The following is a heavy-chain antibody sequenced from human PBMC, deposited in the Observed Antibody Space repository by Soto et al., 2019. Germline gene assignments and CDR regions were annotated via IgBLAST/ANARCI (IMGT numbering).Heavy chain of an antibody. CDR1: GGSISSGGYY. V-gene: IGHV4-31*03. J-gene: IGHJ5*02. Sequence: QVQLQESGPGLVKPSQTLSLTCTVSGGSISSGGYYWSWIRQHPGKGLEWIGYIYYSGSTYYNPSLKSRVTTSVDTSKTQFSLKLSSVTAADTAVYYCARGEIKWGWLSANWFDPWGQGTLVTVSS. CDR2: IYYSGST. CDR3: ARGEIKWGWLSANWFDP. D-gene: IGHD3-22*01.